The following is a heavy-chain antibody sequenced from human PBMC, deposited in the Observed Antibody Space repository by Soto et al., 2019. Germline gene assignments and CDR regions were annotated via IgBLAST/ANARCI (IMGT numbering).Heavy chain of an antibody. D-gene: IGHD2-15*01. Sequence: ASVKVSCKASGYTFTSYDINWVRQATGQGLEWMGWMNPNSGNTGYAQKFQGRVTMTRNTSISTAYMELSSLRSEDTAVYYCARCGVCRSGGSCKSRNYMDVWSKGTTITVSS. CDR1: GYTFTSYD. CDR3: ARCGVCRSGGSCKSRNYMDV. V-gene: IGHV1-8*01. CDR2: MNPNSGNT. J-gene: IGHJ6*03.